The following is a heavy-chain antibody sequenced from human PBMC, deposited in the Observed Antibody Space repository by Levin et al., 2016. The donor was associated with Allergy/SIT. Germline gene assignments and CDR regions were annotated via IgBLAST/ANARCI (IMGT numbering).Heavy chain of an antibody. D-gene: IGHD5-12*01. V-gene: IGHV3-48*01. J-gene: IGHJ4*02. CDR3: VREGQWLRSDFDY. Sequence: RQPPGKGLEWISYISGGSSSIFYADSVKGRFTISRDNVKNSLFLQMNNLSAEDTAVYYCVREGQWLRSDFDYWGQGTLVTVSS. CDR2: ISGGSSSI.